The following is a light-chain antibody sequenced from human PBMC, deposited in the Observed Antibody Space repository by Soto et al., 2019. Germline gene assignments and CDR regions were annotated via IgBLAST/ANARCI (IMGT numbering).Light chain of an antibody. Sequence: QMNQSPSSLSAYVGDRVTITCRASQSISNYLNWYQHKAGKAPKVLIYAASSLQRGVPSRFSGSGSGTDFTLIISSLQPEDFATYYCQQSYSPLWTFGQGSNVDIK. V-gene: IGKV1-39*01. CDR3: QQSYSPLWT. CDR1: QSISNY. CDR2: AAS. J-gene: IGKJ1*01.